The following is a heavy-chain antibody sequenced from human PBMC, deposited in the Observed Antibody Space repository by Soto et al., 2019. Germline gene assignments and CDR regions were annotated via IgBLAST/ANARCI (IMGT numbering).Heavy chain of an antibody. D-gene: IGHD3-3*01. CDR3: ARLRSQGWNWFDP. Sequence: GESLKISCKASGYTFTSYDINWVRQATGQGLEWMGWMNPNSGNTGYAQKFQGRVTMTRNTSISTAYMELSSLRSEDTAVYYCARLRSQGWNWFDPWGQGTLVTVSS. CDR1: GYTFTSYD. J-gene: IGHJ5*02. CDR2: MNPNSGNT. V-gene: IGHV1-8*01.